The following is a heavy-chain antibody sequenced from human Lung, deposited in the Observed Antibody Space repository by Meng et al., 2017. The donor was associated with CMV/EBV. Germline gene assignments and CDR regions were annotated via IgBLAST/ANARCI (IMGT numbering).Heavy chain of an antibody. Sequence: SVKVSCKTSGGTFRSNAIAWVRQAPGQGPEWMGGINPMFGTPKYAQKFQGRVTINADESTSTVSLEVNSLRSEDTAVYYCARAAVVVLGGALGSMDFWGQGTPVTVSS. CDR3: ARAAVVVLGGALGSMDF. V-gene: IGHV1-69*13. J-gene: IGHJ6*02. CDR1: GGTFRSNA. CDR2: INPMFGTP. D-gene: IGHD2-21*01.